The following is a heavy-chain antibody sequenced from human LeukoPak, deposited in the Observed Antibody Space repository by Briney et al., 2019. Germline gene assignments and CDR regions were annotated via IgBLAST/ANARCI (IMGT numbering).Heavy chain of an antibody. J-gene: IGHJ5*02. CDR2: IYHSGST. V-gene: IGHV4-38-2*02. D-gene: IGHD5-24*01. CDR1: GYSISSGYY. CDR3: ARDRDKREMATISFDP. Sequence: SETLSLTCTVPGYSISSGYYWGWIRQPPGKGLEWIGSIYHSGSTYYNPSLKSRVTISVDTSKNQFSLKLSSVTAADTAVYYCARDRDKREMATISFDPWGQGTLVTVSS.